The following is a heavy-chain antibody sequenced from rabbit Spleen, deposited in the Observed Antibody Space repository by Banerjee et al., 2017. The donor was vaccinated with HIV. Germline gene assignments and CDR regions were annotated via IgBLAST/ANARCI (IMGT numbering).Heavy chain of an antibody. J-gene: IGHJ6*01. CDR2: INTITGKT. CDR3: ARDTSSSFSSYGMDL. Sequence: QEQLEESGGDLVKPEGSLTLTCTASRFSFSYNYVMCWVRQAPGKGLEWIGCINTITGKTVYATWAKGRFTISRASSTTVFLQMTSLTAADTATYFCARDTSSSFSSYGMDLWGPGTLVTVS. V-gene: IGHV1S45*01. CDR1: RFSFSYNYV. D-gene: IGHD1-1*01.